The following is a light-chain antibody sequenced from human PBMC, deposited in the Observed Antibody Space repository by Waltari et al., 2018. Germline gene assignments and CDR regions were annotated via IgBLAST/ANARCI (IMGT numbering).Light chain of an antibody. Sequence: QSMLTQPPSVSAAPGQPVTISCSGGLSNIGRNYVAWYQQFPGNAPKRLIYDTNKRPSGIPDRFSGSKSGTSATLAITGLQIGDEAHYYCGTWDSSLSADVFGGGTKLTVL. CDR3: GTWDSSLSADV. J-gene: IGLJ2*01. V-gene: IGLV1-51*01. CDR1: LSNIGRNY. CDR2: DTN.